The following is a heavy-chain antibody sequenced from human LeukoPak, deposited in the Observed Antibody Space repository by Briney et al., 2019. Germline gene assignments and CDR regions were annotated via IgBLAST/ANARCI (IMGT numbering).Heavy chain of an antibody. J-gene: IGHJ4*02. CDR1: GYTFTSYG. V-gene: IGHV1-24*01. CDR3: ATAINPSLAREPPDY. D-gene: IGHD1-26*01. Sequence: ASVKVSCKASGYTFTSYGISWVRQAPGKGLEWMGGFDPEDGETIYAQKFQGRVTMTEDTSTDTAYMELSSLRSEDTAVYYCATAINPSLAREPPDYWGQGTLVTVSS. CDR2: FDPEDGET.